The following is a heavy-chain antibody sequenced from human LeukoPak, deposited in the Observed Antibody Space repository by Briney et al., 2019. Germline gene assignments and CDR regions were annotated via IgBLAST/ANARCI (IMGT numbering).Heavy chain of an antibody. CDR2: INTSTGNP. CDR3: ARAVEMATDTVALVDY. V-gene: IGHV7-4-1*02. CDR1: GYTFTSYA. D-gene: IGHD5-24*01. Sequence: ASVKVSCKASGYTFTSYAMNWVRQAPGQGLEWMGWINTSTGNPTYAQGFTGRFVFSLDTSVSTAYLQISSLKAEDTAVYYCARAVEMATDTVALVDYWGQGTLVTVSS. J-gene: IGHJ4*02.